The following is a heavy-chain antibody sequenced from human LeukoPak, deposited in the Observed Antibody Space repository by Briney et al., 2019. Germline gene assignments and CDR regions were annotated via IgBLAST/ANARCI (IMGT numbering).Heavy chain of an antibody. J-gene: IGHJ4*02. Sequence: SETLSLTCTVYGGSFSGYYWSWIRQPPGKGLEWIGEINHSGSTNCNPSLKSRVTISVDTSKNQFSLKLSSVTAADTAVYYCARVYGGNRYFDYWGQGTLVTVSS. V-gene: IGHV4-34*01. CDR1: GGSFSGYY. CDR2: INHSGST. CDR3: ARVYGGNRYFDY. D-gene: IGHD4-17*01.